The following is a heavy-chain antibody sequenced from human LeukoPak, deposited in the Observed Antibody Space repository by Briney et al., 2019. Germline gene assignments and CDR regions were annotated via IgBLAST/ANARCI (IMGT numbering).Heavy chain of an antibody. D-gene: IGHD4-17*01. CDR3: AKGTTVTAASDY. CDR2: IYWDDDK. V-gene: IGHV2-5*02. Sequence: SGPTLANPTQTLTLTCTFSGFSLTTSGVAVGWIRQPPGKALEWLALIYWDDDKRYSPSLKSRLTITKDTSKNQVVLTMTNMDPVDTATYYCAKGTTVTAASDYWGQGTLVTVSS. J-gene: IGHJ4*02. CDR1: GFSLTTSGVA.